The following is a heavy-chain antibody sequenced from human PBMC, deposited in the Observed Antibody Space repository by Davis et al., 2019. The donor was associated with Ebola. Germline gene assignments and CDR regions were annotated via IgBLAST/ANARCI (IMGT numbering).Heavy chain of an antibody. CDR1: GYTFTTFD. Sequence: AASVKVSCKASGYTFTTFDMHCVRQAPGQGLEWMGIIKPGGGDTTYAQKFQGRVTMTRDTSTSTVYVELSSLRSEDTAVYYCAREPPGGAFDIWGQGTMVTVSS. J-gene: IGHJ3*02. CDR3: AREPPGGAFDI. D-gene: IGHD3-10*01. CDR2: IKPGGGDT. V-gene: IGHV1-46*01.